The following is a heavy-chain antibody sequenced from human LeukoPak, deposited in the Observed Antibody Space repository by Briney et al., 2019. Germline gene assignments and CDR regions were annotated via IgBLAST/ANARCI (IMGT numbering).Heavy chain of an antibody. CDR1: GGTFSSYA. Sequence: SVKVSCKASGGTFSSYAISWVRQAPGQGLEWMGGIIPIFGTANYAQKFQGRVTITTDESTSTAYMELSSLRSEDTAVYYCAGDHYDILTGYSHYFDYWGQGTLVTVSS. V-gene: IGHV1-69*05. CDR2: IIPIFGTA. CDR3: AGDHYDILTGYSHYFDY. J-gene: IGHJ4*02. D-gene: IGHD3-9*01.